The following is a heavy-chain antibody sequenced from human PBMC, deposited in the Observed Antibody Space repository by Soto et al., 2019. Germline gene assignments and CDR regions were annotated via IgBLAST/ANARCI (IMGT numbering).Heavy chain of an antibody. D-gene: IGHD1-26*01. Sequence: GGSLRLSCAASGFTFDDYAMHWVRQAPGKGLEWVSGISWNSGSIGYADSVKGRFTISRDNAKNSLYLQMNSLRAEDTALYYCAKDIVGATTLLEAFDIWGQGTMVTVSS. J-gene: IGHJ3*02. CDR1: GFTFDDYA. CDR3: AKDIVGATTLLEAFDI. CDR2: ISWNSGSI. V-gene: IGHV3-9*01.